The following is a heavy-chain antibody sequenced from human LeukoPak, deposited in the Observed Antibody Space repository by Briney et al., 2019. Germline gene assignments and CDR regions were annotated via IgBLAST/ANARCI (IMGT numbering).Heavy chain of an antibody. Sequence: GGSLRLSCAASGLTFSSYGMHWVRQAPGKGLEWVAVIWYDGSNKYYADSVKGRFTNSRDNSKNTLYLQMNSLRAEDTAVYYCARCLQYYYDSRGCPFGYWGRGTLVTVSS. CDR3: ARCLQYYYDSRGCPFGY. J-gene: IGHJ4*02. CDR1: GLTFSSYG. CDR2: IWYDGSNK. D-gene: IGHD3-22*01. V-gene: IGHV3-33*01.